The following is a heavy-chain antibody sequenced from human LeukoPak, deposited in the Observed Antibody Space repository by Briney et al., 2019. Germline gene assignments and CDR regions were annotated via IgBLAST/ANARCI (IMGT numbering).Heavy chain of an antibody. V-gene: IGHV4-39*07. Sequence: SETLSLTCTVSGGSISSSSYYWGWIRQPPGKGLEWIGSIYYSGSTNYNPSLKSRVTISVDASKNQFSLKLSSVTAADTAVYYCARLPFYYDSGGYRYYFDYWGQGTLATVSS. CDR1: GGSISSSSYY. CDR3: ARLPFYYDSGGYRYYFDY. CDR2: IYYSGST. J-gene: IGHJ4*02. D-gene: IGHD3-22*01.